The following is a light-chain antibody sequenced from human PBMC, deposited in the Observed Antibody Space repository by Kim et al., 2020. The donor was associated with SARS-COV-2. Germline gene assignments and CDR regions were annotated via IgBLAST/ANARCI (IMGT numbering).Light chain of an antibody. Sequence: QSVLTQPASVSGSPGQSITISCTGSSSDIGGYNYVSWFQQHPGKAPKLMIYDVTKWPSGISNRFSGSESGNTASLTISGLQAEDEADYYCSSYSGSDTWVFGGGTQLTVL. CDR2: DVT. CDR3: SSYSGSDTWV. CDR1: SSDIGGYNY. J-gene: IGLJ3*02. V-gene: IGLV2-14*03.